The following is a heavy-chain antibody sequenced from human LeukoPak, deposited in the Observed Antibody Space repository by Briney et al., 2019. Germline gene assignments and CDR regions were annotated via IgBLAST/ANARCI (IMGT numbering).Heavy chain of an antibody. J-gene: IGHJ5*02. D-gene: IGHD6-19*01. Sequence: GGSLRLSCAASGFTFSSHWMYWVRQAPGKGLVWVSRINTDGSSTNYADPVKGRFTISRDNAKNTLYLQMNSLRAEDTAVCYCARDRVAGGADNWFDPWGQGTLVTVSS. CDR1: GFTFSSHW. V-gene: IGHV3-74*01. CDR2: INTDGSST. CDR3: ARDRVAGGADNWFDP.